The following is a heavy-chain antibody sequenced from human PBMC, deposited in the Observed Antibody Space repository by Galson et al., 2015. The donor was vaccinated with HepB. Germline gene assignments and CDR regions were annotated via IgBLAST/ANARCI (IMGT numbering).Heavy chain of an antibody. D-gene: IGHD1-1*01. CDR2: INPNGGAT. V-gene: IGHV1-46*01. J-gene: IGHJ5*02. Sequence: SVKVSCKASGYSFISYYMHWVRQAPGQGPEWMGVINPNGGATSYAQKFQGRVIVTRDTSTKTVYMELSSLLSEDTAVYYCARERTTWRGNCFDPWGQGTLVTVSS. CDR1: GYSFISYY. CDR3: ARERTTWRGNCFDP.